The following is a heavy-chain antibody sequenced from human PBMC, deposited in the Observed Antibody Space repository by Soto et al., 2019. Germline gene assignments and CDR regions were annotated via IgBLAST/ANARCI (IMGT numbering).Heavy chain of an antibody. CDR1: GYTFTSYD. D-gene: IGHD2-2*03. CDR3: ARGLGYCISTSCSEGDYYGMDV. J-gene: IGHJ6*02. CDR2: MNPNSGNT. V-gene: IGHV1-8*01. Sequence: ASVKVSCKASGYTFTSYDINWVRQATGQGLEWMGWMNPNSGNTGYAQKFQGRVTMTRNTSISTAYMDLSSLRSEDTAVYYCARGLGYCISTSCSEGDYYGMDVWGQGTTVTVSS.